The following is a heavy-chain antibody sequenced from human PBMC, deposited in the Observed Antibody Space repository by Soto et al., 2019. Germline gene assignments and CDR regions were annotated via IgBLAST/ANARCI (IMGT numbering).Heavy chain of an antibody. J-gene: IGHJ4*02. CDR1: GASISRYY. V-gene: IGHV4-59*01. Sequence: SETLSLTCTVSGASISRYYWSWVRQSPGKGLEWIGYLYNTGSTIYNPSLKSRVTISVDTSKNQFSLKMNSVTAADTAVYYCARHRSSYDFWSGYSGPDYWGQGTLVTVSS. D-gene: IGHD3-3*01. CDR3: ARHRSSYDFWSGYSGPDY. CDR2: LYNTGST.